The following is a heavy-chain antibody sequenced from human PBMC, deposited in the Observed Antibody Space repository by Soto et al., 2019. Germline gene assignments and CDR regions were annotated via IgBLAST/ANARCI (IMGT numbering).Heavy chain of an antibody. D-gene: IGHD5-18*01. Sequence: PGGSLRLSCAASGFTFSSYWMHWVRQAPGKGLVWVSRINSDESSTSYADSVKGRFTISRDNAKNTLYLQMNSLRAEDTAVYYCARGGSIQLWLFRGGWFDPWGQGTLVTVSS. CDR3: ARGGSIQLWLFRGGWFDP. CDR1: GFTFSSYW. V-gene: IGHV3-74*01. J-gene: IGHJ5*02. CDR2: INSDESST.